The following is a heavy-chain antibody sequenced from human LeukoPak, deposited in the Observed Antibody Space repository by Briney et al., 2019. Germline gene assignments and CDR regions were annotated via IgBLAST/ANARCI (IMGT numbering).Heavy chain of an antibody. Sequence: GASVKVSCKASGGTFSSNAISWVRQAPGQGLEWMGGIIPIFGTANYAQKFQGRVTITADESTSTAYMELSSLRSEDTAVYYCARGGFDNEIDYWGQGTLVTVSS. CDR3: ARGGFDNEIDY. D-gene: IGHD3-9*01. V-gene: IGHV1-69*01. CDR2: IIPIFGTA. CDR1: GGTFSSNA. J-gene: IGHJ4*02.